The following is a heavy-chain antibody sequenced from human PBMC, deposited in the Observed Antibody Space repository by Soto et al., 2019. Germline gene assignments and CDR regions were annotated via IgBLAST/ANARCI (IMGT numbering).Heavy chain of an antibody. CDR3: TKDRQPLAFGYGLDV. CDR2: TSYDGTYT. D-gene: IGHD2-21*01. J-gene: IGHJ6*02. V-gene: IGHV3-30*18. Sequence: QVHLVESGGGVVQPGRSLRLSCAASGFTFNIFAMHWVRQAPGKRLEWVATTSYDGTYTFYAGSVEGRFTISRDDSNDTLCLLLGGLRPEDTAVYYCTKDRQPLAFGYGLDVWGQGTTVTVSS. CDR1: GFTFNIFA.